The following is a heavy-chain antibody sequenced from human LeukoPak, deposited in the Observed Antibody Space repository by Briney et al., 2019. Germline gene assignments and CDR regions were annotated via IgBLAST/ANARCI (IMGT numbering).Heavy chain of an antibody. CDR1: GYTFTRYY. CDR3: ARDNSVGDNAWWFDP. D-gene: IGHD1-26*01. CDR2: INPTGGST. J-gene: IGHJ5*02. V-gene: IGHV1-46*01. Sequence: ASATVSCKASGYTFTRYYMHWVRQAPGQGLEWMGLINPTGGSTGYAQKFQGRVTMTRDMSTSTDYMEFSSLRSEDTAIYYCARDNSVGDNAWWFDPWGQGTLVTVSS.